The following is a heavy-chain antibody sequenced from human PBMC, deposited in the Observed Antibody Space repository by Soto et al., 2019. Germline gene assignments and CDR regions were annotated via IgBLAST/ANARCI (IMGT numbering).Heavy chain of an antibody. CDR1: GYTFSNYD. D-gene: IGHD3-10*01. CDR2: VNPNNGDT. CDR3: AKVSRKGSAIDFDY. Sequence: QVQLVQSGAELKKPGASVKVSCKASGYTFSNYDMNWVRQATGQGPEWIGWVNPNNGDTGYAQKFQGRVTLTTHTSTTTAYMELTSLRSEDTAIYYCAKVSRKGSAIDFDYWGQGTLITVSS. J-gene: IGHJ4*02. V-gene: IGHV1-8*01.